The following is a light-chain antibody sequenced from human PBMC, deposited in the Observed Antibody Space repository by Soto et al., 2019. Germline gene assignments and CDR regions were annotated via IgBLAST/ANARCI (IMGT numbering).Light chain of an antibody. J-gene: IGKJ4*02. CDR3: QQYGNSTPLT. CDR1: PSVSSTF. CDR2: AAS. V-gene: IGKV3-20*01. Sequence: DILLTQSPGTLSLSPGERSTLSCRASPSVSSTFLAWYQQKPGQAPRLLIYAASSRVTGIPDRFSGSGSGTEFTLTISRLEPADSAVYYCQQYGNSTPLTFGGGTKVDIK.